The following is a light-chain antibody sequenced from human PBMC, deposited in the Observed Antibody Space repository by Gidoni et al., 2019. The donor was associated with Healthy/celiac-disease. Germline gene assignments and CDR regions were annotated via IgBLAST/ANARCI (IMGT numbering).Light chain of an antibody. V-gene: IGLV7-46*01. CDR1: TGAVTSGHY. Sequence: QAVVTQEPSLTVSPGGTVTLTCGSSTGAVTSGHYPYWFQQKPGQAPRTPPYHTSNKHSWTPARFSGSLLGGKAALTLSGAQPEDEAEYYCLLSYSGAWVFGGGTKLTVL. CDR3: LLSYSGAWV. CDR2: HTS. J-gene: IGLJ3*02.